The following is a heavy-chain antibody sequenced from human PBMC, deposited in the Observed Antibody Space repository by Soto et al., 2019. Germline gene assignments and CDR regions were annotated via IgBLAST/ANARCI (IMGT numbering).Heavy chain of an antibody. D-gene: IGHD4-17*01. V-gene: IGHV1-3*01. J-gene: IGHJ6*02. CDR3: FSTTVEPYYYGMYV. CDR1: GYTFTSYA. CDR2: INAGNGNT. Sequence: QVQLVQSGAEVKKPGASVKVSCKASGYTFTSYAMHWVRQAPGQRLEWMGWINAGNGNTKYSQKFQGRVTITRATSASTAYMELSSLRSEDTAVYSCFSTTVEPYYYGMYVWGQGTTVTVSS.